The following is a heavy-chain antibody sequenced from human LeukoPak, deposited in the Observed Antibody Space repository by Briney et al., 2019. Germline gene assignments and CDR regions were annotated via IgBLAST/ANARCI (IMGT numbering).Heavy chain of an antibody. CDR3: AKGPAARSIVVVPAAPDY. Sequence: GRSLRLSCAASGFTFSSYAMSWVRQAPGKGLEWVAFIRYDGSNKYYADSVKGRFTISRDNSKNTLYLQMNSLRAEDTAVYYCAKGPAARSIVVVPAAPDYWGQGTLVTVSS. CDR1: GFTFSSYA. V-gene: IGHV3-30*02. D-gene: IGHD2-2*01. J-gene: IGHJ4*02. CDR2: IRYDGSNK.